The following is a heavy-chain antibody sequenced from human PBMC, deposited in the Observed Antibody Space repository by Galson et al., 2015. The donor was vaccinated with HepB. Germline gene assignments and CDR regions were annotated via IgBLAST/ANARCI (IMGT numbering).Heavy chain of an antibody. D-gene: IGHD1-26*01. CDR3: ARDSPPEVGASGDNWFDP. Sequence: SVKVSCKASGDTFSSYAISWVRQAPGQGLEWMGRIIPILGIANYAQKFQGRVTITADKSTSTAYMELSSLRSEDTAVYYCARDSPPEVGASGDNWFDPWGQGTLVTVSS. CDR1: GDTFSSYA. V-gene: IGHV1-69*04. J-gene: IGHJ5*02. CDR2: IIPILGIA.